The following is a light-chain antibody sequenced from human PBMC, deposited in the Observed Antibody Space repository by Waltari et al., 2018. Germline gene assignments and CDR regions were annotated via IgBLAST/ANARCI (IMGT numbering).Light chain of an antibody. J-gene: IGKJ4*01. V-gene: IGKV1-NL1*01. Sequence: IQMTQSPSSLSASVGDRVTITCRASQGISNSVDWYQLKPGKAPKVLLHDASRLESGVPSRFSGSGSGTDYTLTISSLQPEDFATYYCQQYYSIALDFGGGTKVEIK. CDR2: DAS. CDR3: QQYYSIALD. CDR1: QGISNS.